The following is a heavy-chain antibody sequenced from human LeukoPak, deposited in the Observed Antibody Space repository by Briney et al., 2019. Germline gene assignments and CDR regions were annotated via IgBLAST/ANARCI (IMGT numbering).Heavy chain of an antibody. CDR3: AGTMVRGLNYYFDY. J-gene: IGHJ4*02. CDR1: GYTFTGYY. D-gene: IGHD3-10*01. CDR2: INPNSGGT. V-gene: IGHV1-2*02. Sequence: ASVKVSCKASGYTFTGYYMHWVRQAPGQGLEWMGWINPNSGGTNYAQKFQGRVTMTRDTSISTAYMELSRLRSDDTAVYYCAGTMVRGLNYYFDYWGQGTLVTVSS.